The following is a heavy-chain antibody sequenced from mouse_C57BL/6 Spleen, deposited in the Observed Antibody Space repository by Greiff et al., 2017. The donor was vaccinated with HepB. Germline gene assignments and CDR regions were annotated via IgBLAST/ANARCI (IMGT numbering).Heavy chain of an antibody. Sequence: VQLQQSGAELVRPGASVKLSCKASGYTFTDYYINWVKQRPGQGLEWIARIYPGSGNTYYNEKFKGKATLTAEKSSSTAYMQLSSLTSHDTAVYFCAGGGSSMDWGKGTLVTVSA. CDR2: IYPGSGNT. D-gene: IGHD1-1*01. J-gene: IGHJ3*01. V-gene: IGHV1-76*01. CDR3: AGGGSSMD. CDR1: GYTFTDYY.